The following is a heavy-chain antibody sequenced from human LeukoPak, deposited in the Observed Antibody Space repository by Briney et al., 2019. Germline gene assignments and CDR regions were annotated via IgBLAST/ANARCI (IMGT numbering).Heavy chain of an antibody. CDR2: IKQDGSDN. CDR1: GFTFSSYW. V-gene: IGHV3-7*01. Sequence: GGSLRLSCAASGFTFSSYWMSWVRQAPGKGLEWVANIKQDGSDNYYVDSVKGRFTISRENAKNSLYLQMNSLRAEDTAVYYCARGIAARPTGTFDYWGQGTLVTVSS. CDR3: ARGIAARPTGTFDY. J-gene: IGHJ4*02. D-gene: IGHD6-6*01.